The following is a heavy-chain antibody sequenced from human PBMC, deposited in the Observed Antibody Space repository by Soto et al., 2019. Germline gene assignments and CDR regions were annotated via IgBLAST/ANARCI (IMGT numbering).Heavy chain of an antibody. CDR1: GGTFSSYA. J-gene: IGHJ3*02. CDR3: ARLDPVPSALDI. D-gene: IGHD2-2*01. Sequence: ASVKVSCKASGGTFSSYAISWVRQAPGQGLEWMGGIIPISDTTNYAQKFQGRVTITADESTSTAYMELSSLRSEDTAVYYCARLDPVPSALDIWGQGTMVTVS. V-gene: IGHV1-69*13. CDR2: IIPISDTT.